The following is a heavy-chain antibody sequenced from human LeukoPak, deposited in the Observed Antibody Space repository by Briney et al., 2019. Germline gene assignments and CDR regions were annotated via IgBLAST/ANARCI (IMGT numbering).Heavy chain of an antibody. J-gene: IGHJ5*02. CDR2: IYPGDSDT. CDR1: GYSFTSYW. V-gene: IGHV5-51*01. Sequence: GESLKISCKGSGYSFTSYWIGWVRQMPGKGLEWMGIIYPGDSDTRYSPSFQGQVTISADKSISTAYLQWSSLKASDTAMYYCARRIVVVVAATQRPLYNWFDPWGQGTLVTVSS. D-gene: IGHD2-15*01. CDR3: ARRIVVVVAATQRPLYNWFDP.